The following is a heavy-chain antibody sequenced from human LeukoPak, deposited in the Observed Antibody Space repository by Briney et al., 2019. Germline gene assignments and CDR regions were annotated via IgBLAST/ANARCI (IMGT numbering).Heavy chain of an antibody. D-gene: IGHD3-3*01. V-gene: IGHV4-30-4*08. CDR3: ARGRITIFGVVIRYNWFDP. CDR2: IYYSGST. CDR1: GGSISSGDYY. Sequence: PSETLSLTCTVSGGSISSGDYYWSWIRQPPGKGLEWIGYIYYSGSTYYNPPLKSRVTISVDTSKNQFSLKLSSVTAADTAVYYCARGRITIFGVVIRYNWFDPWGQGTLVTVSS. J-gene: IGHJ5*02.